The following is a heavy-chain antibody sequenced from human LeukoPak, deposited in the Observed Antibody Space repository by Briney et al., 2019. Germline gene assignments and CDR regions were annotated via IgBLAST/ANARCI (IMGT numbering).Heavy chain of an antibody. CDR3: TTAGLQLWLQG. V-gene: IGHV3-49*03. CDR1: GFTFGDYA. Sequence: GGSLRLSCTASGFTFGDYAMSWFRQAPGKGLEWVGFIRSKAYGGTTEYAASVKGRFTISRDDSKNTLYLQMNSLKTEDTAVYYCTTAGLQLWLQGWGQGTLVTVSS. D-gene: IGHD5-18*01. CDR2: IRSKAYGGTT. J-gene: IGHJ4*02.